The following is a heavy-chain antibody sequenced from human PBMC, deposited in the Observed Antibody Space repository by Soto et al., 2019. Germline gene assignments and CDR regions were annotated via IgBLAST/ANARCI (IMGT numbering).Heavy chain of an antibody. CDR3: ARGFTEYYDYVWGSYTGDAFDI. Sequence: PSETLSLTCTVSGGSISSGGYYWSWIRQHPGKCLEWIGYIYYSGSTYYNPSLKSRVTISVDTSKNQFSLKLSSVTAADTAVYYCARGFTEYYDYVWGSYTGDAFDIWGQGTMVTVSS. CDR1: GGSISSGGYY. V-gene: IGHV4-31*03. J-gene: IGHJ3*02. D-gene: IGHD3-16*01. CDR2: IYYSGST.